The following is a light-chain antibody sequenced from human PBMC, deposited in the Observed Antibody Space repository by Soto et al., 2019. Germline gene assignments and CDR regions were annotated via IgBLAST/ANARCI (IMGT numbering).Light chain of an antibody. CDR2: GAS. Sequence: EIVLTQSPGTLSLSPGDRATLSCRASQSVRSNYLAWYQQKPGQPPRLLLYGASSRATGIPDRFSGSGSGTDFTLTISRLEPEDFAVYYCQQYGTSPPLTFGGGTKVEIK. V-gene: IGKV3-20*01. CDR3: QQYGTSPPLT. CDR1: QSVRSNY. J-gene: IGKJ4*01.